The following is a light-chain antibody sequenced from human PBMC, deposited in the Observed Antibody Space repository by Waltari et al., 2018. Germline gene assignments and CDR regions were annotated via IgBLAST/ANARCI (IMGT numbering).Light chain of an antibody. Sequence: QTVVTQEPSFSVSPGGTVTLTCALSSGSVPTSYYSSWYQQTPGQAPRTLIYNTNTRSYGVPDRFSGSILGNKAALTITGAQAEDESDYYCVLYMGSGASVFGGGTKLTVL. J-gene: IGLJ3*02. CDR3: VLYMGSGASV. CDR1: SGSVPTSYY. V-gene: IGLV8-61*01. CDR2: NTN.